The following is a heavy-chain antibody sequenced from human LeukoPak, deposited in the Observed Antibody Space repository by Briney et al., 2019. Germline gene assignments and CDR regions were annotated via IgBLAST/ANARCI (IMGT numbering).Heavy chain of an antibody. D-gene: IGHD3-22*01. Sequence: GGSLRLSCAASGFTFSRYSMNWVRLAPGKGLEWVSSISRSSGYIYYADSVKGRFTISRDNAKKSLYLQMNSLRAEDTAVYYCARFRTYYYDSSGYPDAFDIWGQGTMVTVSS. CDR3: ARFRTYYYDSSGYPDAFDI. J-gene: IGHJ3*02. V-gene: IGHV3-21*01. CDR1: GFTFSRYS. CDR2: ISRSSGYI.